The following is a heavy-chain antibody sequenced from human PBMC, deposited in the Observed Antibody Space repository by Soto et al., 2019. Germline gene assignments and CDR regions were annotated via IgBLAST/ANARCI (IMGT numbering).Heavy chain of an antibody. V-gene: IGHV3-23*01. Sequence: EVQLLESGGGLVQPGGSLRLSCAASGFTFSSYAMSWVRQAPGKGLEWVSAISGSGDRTYYADSVKGRFTISRDNSRNTLYMPMNSRRGEYTAVYFCAKIKGPPHWGQGTLVTVSS. CDR1: GFTFSSYA. J-gene: IGHJ4*02. CDR3: AKIKGPPH. CDR2: ISGSGDRT.